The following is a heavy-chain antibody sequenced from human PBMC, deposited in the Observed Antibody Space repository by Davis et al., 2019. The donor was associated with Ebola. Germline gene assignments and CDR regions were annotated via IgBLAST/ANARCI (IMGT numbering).Heavy chain of an antibody. D-gene: IGHD3-10*01. V-gene: IGHV3-7*01. J-gene: IGHJ3*01. CDR1: GFTFSNYW. Sequence: PGGSLRLSCAASGFTFSNYWMRWVRQAPGKGLERVASTNLEGGDNYHLDSVKGRFTISRDNARNSLYLQMNSLRDEDTALYYCVRDRGFNTFDVWGQGTMVTVSS. CDR3: VRDRGFNTFDV. CDR2: TNLEGGDN.